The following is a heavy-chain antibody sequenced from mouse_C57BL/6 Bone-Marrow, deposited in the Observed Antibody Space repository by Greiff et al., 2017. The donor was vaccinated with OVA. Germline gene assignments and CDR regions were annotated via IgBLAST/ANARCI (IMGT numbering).Heavy chain of an antibody. Sequence: EVQVVESGGDLVKPGGSLKLSCAASGFTFSSYGMSWVRQTPDKRLEWVATISSGGSYTYYPDSVKGRFTISRDNAKNTLYLQMSSLKSEDTAMYYCARRDGYYDFDYWGQGTTLTVSS. CDR1: GFTFSSYG. D-gene: IGHD2-3*01. CDR2: ISSGGSYT. V-gene: IGHV5-6*01. CDR3: ARRDGYYDFDY. J-gene: IGHJ2*01.